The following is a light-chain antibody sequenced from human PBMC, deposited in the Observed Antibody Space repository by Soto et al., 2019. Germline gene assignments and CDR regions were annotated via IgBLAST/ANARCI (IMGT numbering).Light chain of an antibody. V-gene: IGKV3-20*01. CDR2: GAS. CDR3: QQQDILPIT. Sequence: VLTQSPGTLSLSPGDRASLSCRASQNLSRYFLAWYQHKPGQAPRLIISGASRRATGIPDRFSGAVSGTDGTLTISRLQKEDGSLYDCQQQDILPITFGQGTRLEIK. J-gene: IGKJ5*01. CDR1: QNLSRYF.